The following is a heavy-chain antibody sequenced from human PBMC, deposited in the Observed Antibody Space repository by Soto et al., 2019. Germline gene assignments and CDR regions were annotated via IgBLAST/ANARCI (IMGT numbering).Heavy chain of an antibody. CDR2: IYYSGST. Sequence: SETLSLTCAVSGDSISSYYWTWIRQPPGKGLEWIGYIYYSGSTNYNPSLKSRVTISIDTSRNQFSLSLTSVTAADTAVYYCARAFAGTGAYWYFGLWGRGTLVTV. CDR3: ARAFAGTGAYWYFGL. D-gene: IGHD2-8*02. CDR1: GDSISSYY. J-gene: IGHJ2*01. V-gene: IGHV4-59*01.